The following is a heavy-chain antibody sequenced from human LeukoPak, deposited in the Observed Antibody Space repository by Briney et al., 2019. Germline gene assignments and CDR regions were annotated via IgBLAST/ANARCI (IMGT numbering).Heavy chain of an antibody. CDR2: INPNSGGT. CDR3: ARDRIVVVTATFGY. J-gene: IGHJ4*02. V-gene: IGHV1-2*02. Sequence: ASVKVSCKASGYTFTGYYMHWVRQAPGQGLEWMGWINPNSGGTNYAQKFQGRVTMTRDTSISTAYMELSRLRSDDTAVYYCARDRIVVVTATFGYWGQGTLVTVSS. D-gene: IGHD2-21*02. CDR1: GYTFTGYY.